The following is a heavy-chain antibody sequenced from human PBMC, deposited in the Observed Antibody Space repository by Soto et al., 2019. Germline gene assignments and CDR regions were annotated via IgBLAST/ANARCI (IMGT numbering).Heavy chain of an antibody. V-gene: IGHV3-30*03. CDR2: ISYDGSNK. J-gene: IGHJ6*02. CDR3: ARDRYCSSTSCHHYYYYYGMDV. D-gene: IGHD2-2*01. CDR1: GFTFSSYG. Sequence: QVQLVESGGGVVQPGRSLRLSCAASGFTFSSYGMHWVRQAPGKGLEWVAVISYDGSNKYYADSVKGRFTISRDNSKNTLYLQMNSLRAEDTAVYYCARDRYCSSTSCHHYYYYYGMDVWGQGTTVTVSS.